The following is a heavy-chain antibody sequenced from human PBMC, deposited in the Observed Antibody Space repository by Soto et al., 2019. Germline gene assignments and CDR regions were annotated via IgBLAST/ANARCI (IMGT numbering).Heavy chain of an antibody. V-gene: IGHV3-23*01. CDR2: ISGSGGST. Sequence: PGGSLRLSCAASGFTFSSYAMSWVRQAPGKGLEWVSAISGSGGSTYYADSVKGRFTISRDNSKNTLYLQMNSLRAEDTAVYYCAKDLSIPSLSGYCSGGSCYSGAFDIWGQGTMVTVSS. CDR3: AKDLSIPSLSGYCSGGSCYSGAFDI. J-gene: IGHJ3*02. D-gene: IGHD2-15*01. CDR1: GFTFSSYA.